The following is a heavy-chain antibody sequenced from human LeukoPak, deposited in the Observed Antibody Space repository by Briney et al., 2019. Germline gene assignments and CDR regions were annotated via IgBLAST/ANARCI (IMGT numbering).Heavy chain of an antibody. V-gene: IGHV1-69*05. CDR1: GGTFSSYA. J-gene: IGHJ4*02. CDR2: IIPIFGTA. CDR3: ATHCSSTSCYSY. D-gene: IGHD2-2*01. Sequence: GSSVKVSCKASGGTFSSYAISWVRQAPGQGLEWMGGIIPIFGTANYAQKFQGRVTITTDESTSTAYMELSSLRSEDTAVYYCATHCSSTSCYSYWGQGTLVTVSS.